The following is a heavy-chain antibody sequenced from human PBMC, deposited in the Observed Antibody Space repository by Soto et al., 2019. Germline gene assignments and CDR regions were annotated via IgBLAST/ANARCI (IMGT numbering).Heavy chain of an antibody. D-gene: IGHD3-22*01. CDR2: IYWDDDK. Sequence: QITLKESGPTLVKPTQTLTLTCTFSGFSLSTSGVGVGWIRQPPGKALEWLALIYWDDDKRYSPSLKSRLTITKDTSKNQVVLTMTNMDPVDTATYYCAHRADYSDSSGYLRNWFDPWGQGTLVTVSS. J-gene: IGHJ5*02. CDR1: GFSLSTSGVG. V-gene: IGHV2-5*02. CDR3: AHRADYSDSSGYLRNWFDP.